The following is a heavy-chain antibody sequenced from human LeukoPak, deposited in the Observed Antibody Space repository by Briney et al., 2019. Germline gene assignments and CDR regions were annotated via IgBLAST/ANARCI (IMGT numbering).Heavy chain of an antibody. V-gene: IGHV1-8*01. CDR3: AREMAPARSAFDL. Sequence: GASVKVSCKASGYTFTSHHINWLRQAAGQGLEWMGWMNPNSGNTVYAQKFQGRVTMTWDTSISTAYMELSSLRTDDAAVYYCAREMAPARSAFDLWGQGTMVTVSS. D-gene: IGHD5-24*01. CDR2: MNPNSGNT. J-gene: IGHJ3*01. CDR1: GYTFTSHH.